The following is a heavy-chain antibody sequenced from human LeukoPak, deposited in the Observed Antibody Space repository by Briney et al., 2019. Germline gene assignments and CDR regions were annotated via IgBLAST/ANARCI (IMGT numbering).Heavy chain of an antibody. V-gene: IGHV4-59*01. J-gene: IGHJ4*02. CDR2: IYYSGST. CDR1: GGSFSGYY. Sequence: TSETLSLTCAVYGGSFSGYYWSWIRQPPGKGLEWIGYIYYSGSTNYNPSLKSRVTISVDTSKNQFSLKLSSVTAADTAVYYCATSTYGSGSYYLDYWGQGTLVTVSS. D-gene: IGHD3-10*01. CDR3: ATSTYGSGSYYLDY.